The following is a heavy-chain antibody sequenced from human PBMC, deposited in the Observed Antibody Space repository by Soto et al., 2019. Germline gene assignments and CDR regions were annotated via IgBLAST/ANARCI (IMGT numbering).Heavy chain of an antibody. CDR3: AKPGAEGYGDTFDY. CDR2: ISYDGSNK. D-gene: IGHD4-17*01. CDR1: GFTFSSYG. J-gene: IGHJ4*02. V-gene: IGHV3-30*18. Sequence: GGSLRLSCAASGFTFSSYGMHWVRQAPGKGLEWVAVISYDGSNKYYADSVKGRFTISRDNSKNTLYLQMNSLRAEDTAVYYCAKPGAEGYGDTFDYWGQGTLVTVSS.